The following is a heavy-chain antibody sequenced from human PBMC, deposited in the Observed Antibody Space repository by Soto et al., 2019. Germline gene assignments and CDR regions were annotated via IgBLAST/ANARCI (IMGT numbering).Heavy chain of an antibody. CDR1: GFTFSSYS. CDR3: ARDASPYYDILTGYSPNYYYGMDV. V-gene: IGHV3-21*01. Sequence: PGGSLRLSCAASGFTFSSYSMNWVRQAPGKGLEWVSSISSSSSYIYYADSVKGRFTISRDNAKNSLYLQMNSLRAEDTAVYYCARDASPYYDILTGYSPNYYYGMDVWGQGTTVTVSS. D-gene: IGHD3-9*01. J-gene: IGHJ6*02. CDR2: ISSSSSYI.